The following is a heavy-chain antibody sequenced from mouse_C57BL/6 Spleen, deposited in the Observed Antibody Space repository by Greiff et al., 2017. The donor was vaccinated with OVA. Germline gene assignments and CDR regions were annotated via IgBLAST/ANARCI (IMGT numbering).Heavy chain of an antibody. J-gene: IGHJ4*01. CDR1: GYSFTDYN. D-gene: IGHD2-10*01. Sequence: EVQLQQSGPELVKPGASVKISCKASGYSFTDYNMNWVKQSNGKSLEWIGVINPNYGTTSYNQKFKGKATLTVDQSSSTAYMQLNSLTSEDSAVYYCATSYYGNQWDYAMDYWGQGTSVTVSS. CDR2: INPNYGTT. CDR3: ATSYYGNQWDYAMDY. V-gene: IGHV1-39*01.